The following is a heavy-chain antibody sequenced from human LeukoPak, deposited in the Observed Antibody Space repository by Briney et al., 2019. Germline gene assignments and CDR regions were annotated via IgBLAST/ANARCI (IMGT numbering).Heavy chain of an antibody. D-gene: IGHD3-22*01. CDR3: ARDRLAYYYDSSGYTNMDV. Sequence: ASVKVSCKASGGTFSSYAISWVRQAPGQGLEWMGRIIPIFGTANYAQKFQGRVTITADKSTSTAYMELNSLRSEDTAVYYCARDRLAYYYDSSGYTNMDVWGKGTTVTVSS. CDR2: IIPIFGTA. J-gene: IGHJ6*04. CDR1: GGTFSSYA. V-gene: IGHV1-69*06.